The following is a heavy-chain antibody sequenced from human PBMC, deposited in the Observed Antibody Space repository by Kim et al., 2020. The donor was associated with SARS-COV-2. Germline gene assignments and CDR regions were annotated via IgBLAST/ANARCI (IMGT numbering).Heavy chain of an antibody. D-gene: IGHD6-13*01. Sequence: SETLSLTCTVSGGSISSGSYYWSWIRQPAGKGLEWIGRIYTSGSTNYNPSLKSRVTISVDTSKNQFSLKLSSVTAADTAVYYCARDSVAAAGMGFDYWGQGTLVTVSS. J-gene: IGHJ4*02. CDR2: IYTSGST. CDR3: ARDSVAAAGMGFDY. CDR1: GGSISSGSYY. V-gene: IGHV4-61*02.